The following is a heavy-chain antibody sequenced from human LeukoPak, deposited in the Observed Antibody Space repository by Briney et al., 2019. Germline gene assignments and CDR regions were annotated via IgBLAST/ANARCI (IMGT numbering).Heavy chain of an antibody. CDR2: ISAYNGNT. Sequence: ASVKVSCKASGYTFTSYGISWVRQAPGQGLEWMGWISAYNGNTNYAQKLQGRVTMTTDTSTSTAYMELRSLRSDDTAVYYCARARILTVTNYYYYYTDVWGKGTTVTVSS. CDR3: ARARILTVTNYYYYYTDV. V-gene: IGHV1-18*01. D-gene: IGHD4-17*01. CDR1: GYTFTSYG. J-gene: IGHJ6*03.